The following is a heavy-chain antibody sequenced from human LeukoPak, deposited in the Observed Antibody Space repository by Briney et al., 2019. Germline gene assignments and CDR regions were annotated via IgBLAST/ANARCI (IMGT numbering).Heavy chain of an antibody. CDR1: GFTFSSYA. CDR3: AKDSEYSSSSSPDY. D-gene: IGHD6-6*01. V-gene: IGHV3-23*01. J-gene: IGHJ4*02. Sequence: GGSLRLSCAASGFTFSSYAMSWVRQAPGKGLEWVSAISGSGGSTYYADSVKGRFTISRDNSKNTLYLQMNSLRAEDTAVYYCAKDSEYSSSSSPDYWGQGTLVTVSS. CDR2: ISGSGGST.